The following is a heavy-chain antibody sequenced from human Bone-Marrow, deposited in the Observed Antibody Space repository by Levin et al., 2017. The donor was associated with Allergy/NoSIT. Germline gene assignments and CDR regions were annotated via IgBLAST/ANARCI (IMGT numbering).Heavy chain of an antibody. Sequence: GGSLRLSCAASGFTFSSYAMTWVRQAPGKGLEWVSGISGGGGSTLYADSVKGRFTVSRDNSKDTLYLQMNSLRAEDTAIYFCARGTPTLDLTWAFDIWGQGTMVTVSS. CDR3: ARGTPTLDLTWAFDI. V-gene: IGHV3-23*01. J-gene: IGHJ3*02. CDR1: GFTFSSYA. CDR2: ISGGGGST. D-gene: IGHD3/OR15-3a*01.